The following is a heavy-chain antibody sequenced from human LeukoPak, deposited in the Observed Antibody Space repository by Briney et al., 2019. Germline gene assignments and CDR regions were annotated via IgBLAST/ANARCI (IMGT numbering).Heavy chain of an antibody. CDR3: SREGLGDDSSGYYYVNFDY. CDR2: ISSSSSPI. CDR1: GFTFSSYS. J-gene: IGHJ4*02. D-gene: IGHD3-22*01. Sequence: PGGSLRLSCAASGFTFSSYSMNWVRQAPGKGREWVSHISSSSSPIYYADSVKGRFTISRDNAKNSLYLQMNSLRAEDTAVYYCSREGLGDDSSGYYYVNFDYWGQGTLVTVSS. V-gene: IGHV3-48*01.